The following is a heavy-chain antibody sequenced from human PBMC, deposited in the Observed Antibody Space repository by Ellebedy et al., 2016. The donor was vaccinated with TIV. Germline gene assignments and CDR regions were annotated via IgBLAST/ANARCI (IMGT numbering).Heavy chain of an antibody. V-gene: IGHV4-61*08. J-gene: IGHJ5*02. D-gene: IGHD3-3*01. CDR1: GGSISSGGYY. Sequence: ESLKISCTVSGGSISSGGYYWSWIRQPPGKGLEWIGEINHSGSTNYNPSLKSRVTISVDTSKNQFSLKLSSVTAADTAVYYCARTHTSGGFVRGFDPWGQGTLVTVSS. CDR2: INHSGST. CDR3: ARTHTSGGFVRGFDP.